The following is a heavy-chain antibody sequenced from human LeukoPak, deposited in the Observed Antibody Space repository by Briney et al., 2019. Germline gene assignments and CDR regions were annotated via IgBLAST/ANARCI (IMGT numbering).Heavy chain of an antibody. J-gene: IGHJ4*02. CDR2: INWNSGST. CDR1: GFTFDDYG. D-gene: IGHD3-10*01. Sequence: GGSLRLSCAASGFTFDDYGMSWVRQAPGKGLEWVSGINWNSGSTGYADSVKGRFTISRDNAKNSLYMQMNSLRAEDTALYYCARDYYGSGSLNWGQGTLVTVSS. CDR3: ARDYYGSGSLN. V-gene: IGHV3-20*04.